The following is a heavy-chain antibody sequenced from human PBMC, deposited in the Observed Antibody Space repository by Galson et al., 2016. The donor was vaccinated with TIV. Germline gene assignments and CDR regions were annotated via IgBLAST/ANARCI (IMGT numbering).Heavy chain of an antibody. V-gene: IGHV1-3*01. J-gene: IGHJ4*02. CDR3: ARDFGGSFSPFYGMDV. CDR1: GYTITSYA. D-gene: IGHD3-16*01. Sequence: SVKVSCKASGYTITSYAMHWVRQAPGQRFEWMGWINAGTGDTKFSQKFQGRVTLTRDTSASTVYMGLSSLTSEDTAVYYCARDFGGSFSPFYGMDVWGQGTLVTVSS. CDR2: INAGTGDT.